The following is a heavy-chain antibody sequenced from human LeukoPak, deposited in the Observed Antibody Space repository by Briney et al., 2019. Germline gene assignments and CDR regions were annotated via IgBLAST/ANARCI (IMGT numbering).Heavy chain of an antibody. D-gene: IGHD5-12*01. CDR3: ARRDIGATIDY. J-gene: IGHJ4*02. Sequence: SETLSLTXTVSGGSISSSSYYWAWIRQPPGKGLEWIGSIYYSGRTFYNPALKSRLTISADSSTNQFSLKLSSVNAADTAVYYCARRDIGATIDYWGQGTLVTVSS. CDR2: IYYSGRT. CDR1: GGSISSSSYY. V-gene: IGHV4-39*01.